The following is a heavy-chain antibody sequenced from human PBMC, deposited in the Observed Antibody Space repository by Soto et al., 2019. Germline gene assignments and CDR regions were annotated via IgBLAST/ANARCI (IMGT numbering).Heavy chain of an antibody. CDR3: ARDRCSGGSCYPTYDAFDI. CDR2: IYYSGST. Sequence: QVQLQESGPGLVKPSETLSLTCTVSGGSISSYYWSWIRQPPGKGLEWIGYIYYSGSTNYNPSLKSRVTTSVDTSKNQFSLKLSSVTAADTAVYYCARDRCSGGSCYPTYDAFDIWGQGTMVTVSS. J-gene: IGHJ3*02. V-gene: IGHV4-59*01. CDR1: GGSISSYY. D-gene: IGHD2-15*01.